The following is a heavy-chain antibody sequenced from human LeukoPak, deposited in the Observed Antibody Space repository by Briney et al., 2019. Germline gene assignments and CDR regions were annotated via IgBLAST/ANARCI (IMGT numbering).Heavy chain of an antibody. D-gene: IGHD3-9*01. CDR3: ARAGYILTGTPQYYFDY. J-gene: IGHJ4*02. Sequence: ASVKVSCQASGGTFSSYAISWVRQAPGQGLEWMGGIIPIFGTANYAQKFQGRVTITADKSTSTAYMELSSLRSEDTAVYYCARAGYILTGTPQYYFDYWGREPWSPSPQ. CDR2: IIPIFGTA. CDR1: GGTFSSYA. V-gene: IGHV1-69*06.